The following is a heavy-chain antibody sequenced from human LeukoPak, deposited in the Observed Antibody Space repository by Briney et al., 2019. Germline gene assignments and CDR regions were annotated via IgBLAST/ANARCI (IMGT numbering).Heavy chain of an antibody. CDR1: GGSISSGSYY. J-gene: IGHJ4*02. V-gene: IGHV4-61*02. CDR3: AIMKRDGYPPSFDY. CDR2: IYTSGST. Sequence: SETLSLTCTVSGGSISSGSYYWSWIRQPAGKGLEWIGRIYTSGSTNYNPSLKSRVTISVDTSKNQFSLKLSSVTAADTAVYYCAIMKRDGYPPSFDYWGQGTLVTVSS. D-gene: IGHD5-24*01.